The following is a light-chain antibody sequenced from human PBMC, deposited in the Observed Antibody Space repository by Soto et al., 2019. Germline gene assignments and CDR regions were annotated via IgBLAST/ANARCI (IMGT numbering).Light chain of an antibody. CDR3: QQYNSYWET. J-gene: IGKJ1*01. Sequence: DIQMTQSPSTLSATVGDRVTITCRASQSISSWLAWYQQKPGKAPKLLIYDASSLESGVPSRFSGSGSGTEFTLTISSLQPDDFATYYCQQYNSYWETFGQGTKV. V-gene: IGKV1-5*01. CDR2: DAS. CDR1: QSISSW.